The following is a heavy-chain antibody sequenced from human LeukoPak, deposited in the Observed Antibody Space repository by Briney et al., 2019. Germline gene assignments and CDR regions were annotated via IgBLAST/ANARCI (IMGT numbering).Heavy chain of an antibody. CDR2: ISGGGDTT. CDR3: AKSPVSSCRGSFCYPFDY. V-gene: IGHV3-23*01. Sequence: GGSLRLSCAASGFTFSSYGMSWVRQAPGKGLEWVSAISGGGDTTYYADPVKGRFTISRDNSRNTLYLQMNTLRAEDTAVYFCAKSPVSSCRGSFCYPFDYWGQGNLVTVSS. J-gene: IGHJ4*02. D-gene: IGHD2-15*01. CDR1: GFTFSSYG.